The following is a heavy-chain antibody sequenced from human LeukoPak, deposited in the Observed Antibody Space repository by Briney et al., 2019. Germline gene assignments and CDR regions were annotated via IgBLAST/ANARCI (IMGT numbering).Heavy chain of an antibody. CDR2: ISGSGDST. CDR3: ARDYSSSWYTQRLDY. D-gene: IGHD6-13*01. J-gene: IGHJ4*02. Sequence: GGSLRLSCAASVFIFSSYAMSWARRSPGKARVCVSAISGSGDSTYYVDSVKGRFTISRDNSKNTLYLQMNSLRAEDTAVYYCARDYSSSWYTQRLDYWGQGTLVTVSS. CDR1: VFIFSSYA. V-gene: IGHV3-23*01.